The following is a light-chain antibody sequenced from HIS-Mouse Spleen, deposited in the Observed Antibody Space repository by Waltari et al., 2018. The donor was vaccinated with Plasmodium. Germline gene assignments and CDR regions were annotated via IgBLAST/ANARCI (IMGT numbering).Light chain of an antibody. Sequence: QSALTQPASVSGSPGQSITISCTGTSSDVGSYNLVSWYQQPPGKAPKLMIYEGSKRPSGVSNRFSGSKSGNTASLTISGLQAEDEADYYCCSHAGSSTYVFGTGTKVTVL. J-gene: IGLJ1*01. CDR1: SSDVGSYNL. CDR3: CSHAGSSTYV. CDR2: EGS. V-gene: IGLV2-23*01.